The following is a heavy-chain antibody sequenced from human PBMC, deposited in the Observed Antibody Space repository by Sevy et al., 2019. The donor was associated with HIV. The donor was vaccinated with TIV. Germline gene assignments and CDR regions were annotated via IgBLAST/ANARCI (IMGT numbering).Heavy chain of an antibody. Sequence: GGSLRLSCAASGFTFSSYGMHWVRQAPGKGLEWVAVIWYDGSNKYYADSVKGRFTISRDNSKNTLYLQMNSLRAEDTAVYYCARDRTCSSTSCYPQRDYYYGMDVWGQGTTVTVSS. J-gene: IGHJ6*02. D-gene: IGHD2-2*01. CDR3: ARDRTCSSTSCYPQRDYYYGMDV. V-gene: IGHV3-33*01. CDR2: IWYDGSNK. CDR1: GFTFSSYG.